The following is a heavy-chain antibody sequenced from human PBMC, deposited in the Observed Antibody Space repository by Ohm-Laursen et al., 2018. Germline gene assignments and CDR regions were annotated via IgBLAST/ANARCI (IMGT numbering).Heavy chain of an antibody. CDR3: ARDLGLVGTNWGYYFNY. Sequence: ASVKVSCKSSGYTFTSYGISWVRQAPGQGLEWMGIINPSGGSTKYAQKFQGRVTMTRDTSTSTVYMELSSLRSEDTAVYYCARDLGLVGTNWGYYFNYWGQGTLVTVSS. V-gene: IGHV1-46*01. CDR1: GYTFTSYG. D-gene: IGHD7-27*01. CDR2: INPSGGST. J-gene: IGHJ4*02.